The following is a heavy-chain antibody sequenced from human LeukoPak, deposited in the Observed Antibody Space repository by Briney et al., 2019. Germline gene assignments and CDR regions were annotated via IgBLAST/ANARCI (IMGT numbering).Heavy chain of an antibody. CDR2: INSDGSST. Sequence: PGGSLRLSCAASGFTFSSYWMHWVRQAPGKGLVWVSRINSDGSSTSYADSVKSRFTISRDNAKNTLYLQMNSLRAEDTAVYYCARDQYYYDSSGYLVQWGQGTLVTVSS. CDR3: ARDQYYYDSSGYLVQ. CDR1: GFTFSSYW. V-gene: IGHV3-74*01. J-gene: IGHJ4*02. D-gene: IGHD3-22*01.